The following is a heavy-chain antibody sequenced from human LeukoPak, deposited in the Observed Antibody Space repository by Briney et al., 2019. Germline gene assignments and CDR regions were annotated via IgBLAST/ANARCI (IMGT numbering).Heavy chain of an antibody. D-gene: IGHD3-22*01. CDR1: GYTFTGYY. CDR3: ARGSSPPYYYDSSGYYAWYFDL. Sequence: ASVKVSCKASGYTFTGYYMHWVRQAPGHGLEWMGWINPNSGGTNYAQKFQGRVTMTRDTSISTAYMELSRLRSDDTAVYYCARGSSPPYYYDSSGYYAWYFDLWGRGTLVTVSS. CDR2: INPNSGGT. J-gene: IGHJ2*01. V-gene: IGHV1-2*02.